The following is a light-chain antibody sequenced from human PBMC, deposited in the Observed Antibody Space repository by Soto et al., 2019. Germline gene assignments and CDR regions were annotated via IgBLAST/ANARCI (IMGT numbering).Light chain of an antibody. CDR3: QPRSSWPLT. Sequence: IVLTQSPATLSLSSGERATPSCRARQGDSNFLAWYQQQPGQPPSLLIYDASIRAAGFPARFSGSGSGTAFTPTINTLEPEDFAVDFCQPRSSWPLTFGGGTKVDI. V-gene: IGKV3-11*01. J-gene: IGKJ4*01. CDR1: QGDSNF. CDR2: DAS.